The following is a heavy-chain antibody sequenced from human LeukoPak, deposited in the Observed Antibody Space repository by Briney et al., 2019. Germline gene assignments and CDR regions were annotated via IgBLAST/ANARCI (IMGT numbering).Heavy chain of an antibody. CDR2: ICTSGST. CDR3: ARGRRDGYNLDAFDI. CDR1: GGSISSYY. Sequence: SETLSLTCTVSGGSISSYYWSWIRQPAGKGLEWIGRICTSGSTNYNPSLKSRVTMSVDTSKNQFSLKLSSVTAADTAVYYCARGRRDGYNLDAFDIWGQGTMVTVSS. D-gene: IGHD5-24*01. V-gene: IGHV4-4*07. J-gene: IGHJ3*02.